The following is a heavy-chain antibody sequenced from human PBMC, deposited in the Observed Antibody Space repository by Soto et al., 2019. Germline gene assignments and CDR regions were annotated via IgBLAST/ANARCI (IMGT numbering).Heavy chain of an antibody. CDR1: GYTFTSYG. J-gene: IGHJ6*02. CDR2: ISAYNGNT. CDR3: ARDTMLPRYYYYGMDV. D-gene: IGHD2-15*01. Sequence: QVQLVQSGAEVKKPGASVKVSCKASGYTFTSYGISSVRQAPGQGLEWMGWISAYNGNTNYAQKLQGRVTMTTDTSTSTAYMELRSLRSDDTAVYYCARDTMLPRYYYYGMDVWGQGTTVTVSS. V-gene: IGHV1-18*01.